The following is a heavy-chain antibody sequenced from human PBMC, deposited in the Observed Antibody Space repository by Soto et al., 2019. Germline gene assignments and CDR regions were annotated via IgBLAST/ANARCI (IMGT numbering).Heavy chain of an antibody. D-gene: IGHD6-19*01. J-gene: IGHJ3*02. CDR1: GGSFSGYY. CDR2: INHSGST. Sequence: SETLSLTCAVYGGSFSGYYWSWIRQPPGKGLEWIGEINHSGSTNYNPSLKSRVTISVDTSKNQFSLKLSSVTAADTAVYYCARDEGQWLVDAFDIWGQGTMVTVSS. V-gene: IGHV4-34*01. CDR3: ARDEGQWLVDAFDI.